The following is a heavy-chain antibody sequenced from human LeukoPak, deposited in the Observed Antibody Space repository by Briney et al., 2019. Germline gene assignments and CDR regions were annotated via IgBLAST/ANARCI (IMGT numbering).Heavy chain of an antibody. CDR1: GFTFSSYA. Sequence: PGGSLRLSCAASGFTFSSYAMSWVRQAPGKGLEWVSAVSGSGGTTYYADSVKGRFTISRDNPKNTLYLQMNSLRAEDTAIYYCAKHSGYDVYYSDFWGQGTLVTVSS. V-gene: IGHV3-23*01. J-gene: IGHJ4*02. CDR3: AKHSGYDVYYSDF. D-gene: IGHD5-12*01. CDR2: VSGSGGTT.